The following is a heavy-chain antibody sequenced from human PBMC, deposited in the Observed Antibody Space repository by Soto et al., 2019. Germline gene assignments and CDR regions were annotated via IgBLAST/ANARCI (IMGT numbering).Heavy chain of an antibody. CDR3: ARVAVAGTYDY. D-gene: IGHD6-19*01. CDR1: GFTFSSYA. V-gene: IGHV3-30-3*01. Sequence: GSLRLSCAASGFTFSSYAMHWVRQAPGKGLEWVAVISYDGSNKYYADSVKGRFTISRDNSKNTLYLQMNSLRAEDTAVYYWARVAVAGTYDYWGQGTLVTVSS. J-gene: IGHJ4*02. CDR2: ISYDGSNK.